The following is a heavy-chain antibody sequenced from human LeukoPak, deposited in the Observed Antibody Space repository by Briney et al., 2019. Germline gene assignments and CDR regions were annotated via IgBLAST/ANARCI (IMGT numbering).Heavy chain of an antibody. CDR1: SGSINNYY. J-gene: IGHJ6*02. V-gene: IGHV4-59*08. D-gene: IGHD3-3*01. CDR2: IYYSGST. Sequence: KPSETLSLTCTVSSGSINNYYWSWIRQPPGKGLEWIGFIYYSGSTNYNPSLKSRVTISVDTSKNQFSLKLSSVTAADTAVYYCSRSVTTSYYYYGVDVWGQGTTVTVSS. CDR3: SRSVTTSYYYYGVDV.